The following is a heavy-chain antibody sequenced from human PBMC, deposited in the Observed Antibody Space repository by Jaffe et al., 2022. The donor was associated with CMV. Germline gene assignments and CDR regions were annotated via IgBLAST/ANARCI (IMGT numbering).Heavy chain of an antibody. CDR2: INAGNGNT. CDR3: ARDGSYGYWWFDP. J-gene: IGHJ5*02. D-gene: IGHD5-18*01. V-gene: IGHV1-3*01. CDR1: GYTFTSYA. Sequence: QVQLVQSGAEVKKPGASVKVSCKASGYTFTSYAMHWVRQAPGQRLEWMGWINAGNGNTKYSQKFQGRVTITRDTSASTAYMELSSLRSEDTAVYYCARDGSYGYWWFDPWGQGTLVTVSS.